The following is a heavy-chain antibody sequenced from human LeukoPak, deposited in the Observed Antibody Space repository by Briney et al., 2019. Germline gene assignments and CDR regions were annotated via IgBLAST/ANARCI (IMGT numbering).Heavy chain of an antibody. D-gene: IGHD3-22*01. J-gene: IGHJ4*02. V-gene: IGHV1-18*01. CDR2: ISAYNGNT. CDR1: GYXFTSYG. Sequence: ASVKVSCKASGYXFTSYGISWVRQAPGQGLEWMGWISAYNGNTNYAQKLQGRVTMTTDTSTSTAYMELRSLRSDDTAVYYCAIHYYDSSGYLYYFDYWGQGTLVTVSS. CDR3: AIHYYDSSGYLYYFDY.